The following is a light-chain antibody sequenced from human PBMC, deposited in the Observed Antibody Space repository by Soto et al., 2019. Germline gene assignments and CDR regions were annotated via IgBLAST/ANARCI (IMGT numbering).Light chain of an antibody. Sequence: GDRVTITCRASQSVSAWLAWYQQKPGKAPKLLIYRASTLEIGVSSRFTGSGSGTEFTLTISNLQPGDLATYYCQQYYNHSNTFGQGTKLEIK. V-gene: IGKV1-5*03. CDR3: QQYYNHSNT. CDR1: QSVSAW. CDR2: RAS. J-gene: IGKJ2*01.